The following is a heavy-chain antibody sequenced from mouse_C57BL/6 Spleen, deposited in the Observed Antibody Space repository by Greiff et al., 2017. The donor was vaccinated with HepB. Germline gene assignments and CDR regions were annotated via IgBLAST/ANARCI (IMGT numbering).Heavy chain of an antibody. CDR1: GYTFTSYW. Sequence: QVQLQQSGAELVKPGASVKMSCKASGYTFTSYWITWVKQRPGQGLEWIGDIYPGSGSTNYNEKFKSKATLTVDTSSSTAYMQLSSLTSEDSAVYYCARGSITTVVAHWGQGTTLTVSS. D-gene: IGHD1-1*01. CDR2: IYPGSGST. CDR3: ARGSITTVVAH. J-gene: IGHJ2*01. V-gene: IGHV1-55*01.